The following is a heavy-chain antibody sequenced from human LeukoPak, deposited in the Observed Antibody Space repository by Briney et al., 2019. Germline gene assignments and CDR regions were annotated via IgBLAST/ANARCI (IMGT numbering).Heavy chain of an antibody. J-gene: IGHJ4*02. Sequence: GGSLRLSCAASGFTFSSYGMHWVRQAPGKGLEWVAVISYDGSNKYYADSVKGRFTISRDNAKNSLYLQMNSLRAEDTAVYYCARGEYYWGQGTLVTVSS. CDR2: ISYDGSNK. V-gene: IGHV3-30*03. CDR3: ARGEYY. CDR1: GFTFSSYG.